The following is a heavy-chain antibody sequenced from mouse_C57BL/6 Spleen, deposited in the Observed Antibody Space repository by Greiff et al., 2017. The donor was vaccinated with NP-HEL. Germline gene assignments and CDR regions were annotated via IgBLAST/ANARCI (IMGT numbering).Heavy chain of an antibody. Sequence: QVQLQQSGAELVRPGTSVKMSCKASGYTFTNYWIGWAKQRPGHGLEWIGDIYPGGGYTNYNEQFKGKATLTADKSSSTTYMQFSSLTSEASAIYYCARRDAYPDYWGQGTTLTVSS. CDR1: GYTFTNYW. V-gene: IGHV1-63*01. CDR3: ARRDAYPDY. J-gene: IGHJ2*01. CDR2: IYPGGGYT.